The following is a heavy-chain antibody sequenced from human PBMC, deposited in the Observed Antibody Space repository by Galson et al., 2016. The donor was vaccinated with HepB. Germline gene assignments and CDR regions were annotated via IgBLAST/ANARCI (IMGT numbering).Heavy chain of an antibody. CDR1: GFTFRNYW. J-gene: IGHJ6*03. V-gene: IGHV3-7*02. Sequence: SLRISCAASGFTFRNYWMSWVRQAPGTGLEWVANIKQDGSEKFYVVFVKGRFTISRDNSKNTLYLQMNSLRAEDTAVYYCARGQWLALYYIDVWGKGTTVTVSS. CDR2: IKQDGSEK. CDR3: ARGQWLALYYIDV. D-gene: IGHD6-19*01.